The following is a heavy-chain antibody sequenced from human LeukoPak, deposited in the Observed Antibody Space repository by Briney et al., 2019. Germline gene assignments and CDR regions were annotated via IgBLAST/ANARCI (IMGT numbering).Heavy chain of an antibody. J-gene: IGHJ5*02. CDR2: IYHSGST. CDR1: GYSISSGYY. Sequence: PSETLSLTCTVSGYSISSGYYWGWIRPPPGKGLEWIGSIYHSGSTYYNPSLKSRVTISVDTSKNQFSLKLSSVTVADTAVYYCARAVEMATRYNWFDPWGQGTLVTVSS. CDR3: ARAVEMATRYNWFDP. V-gene: IGHV4-38-2*02. D-gene: IGHD5-24*01.